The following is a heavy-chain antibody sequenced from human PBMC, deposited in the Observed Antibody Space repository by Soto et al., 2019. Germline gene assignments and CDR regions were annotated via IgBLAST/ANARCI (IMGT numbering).Heavy chain of an antibody. CDR2: IIPIFGTA. Sequence: QVQLVQSGAEVKKPGSSVKVSCKASGGTFSSYAISWVRQAPGQGLEWMGGIIPIFGTANYAQRFQGRVTITADESTSTAYRELSSLRSEDTAVYYYARDGVVDCSGGSCYSGANYYGMDVWGQGTTVTVSS. CDR3: ARDGVVDCSGGSCYSGANYYGMDV. J-gene: IGHJ6*02. V-gene: IGHV1-69*01. CDR1: GGTFSSYA. D-gene: IGHD2-15*01.